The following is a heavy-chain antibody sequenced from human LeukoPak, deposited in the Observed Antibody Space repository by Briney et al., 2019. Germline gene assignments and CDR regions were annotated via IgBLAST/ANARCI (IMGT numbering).Heavy chain of an antibody. CDR2: ITSSSTYI. J-gene: IGHJ4*02. CDR1: GFTFSSYS. V-gene: IGHV3-21*01. CDR3: AREVDPTFDY. Sequence: PGGSLRLSCAASGFTFSSYSMNWVRQAPGKGLEWVSSITSSSTYIYYADSVKGRLTISRDNAKNSLYLQMNSLRAEDTAVYYCAREVDPTFDYWGQGTLVTVSS.